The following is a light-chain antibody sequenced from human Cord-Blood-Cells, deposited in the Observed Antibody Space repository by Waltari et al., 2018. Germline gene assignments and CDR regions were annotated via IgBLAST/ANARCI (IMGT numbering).Light chain of an antibody. CDR1: SGHRSYA. CDR3: QTWGTGIRV. V-gene: IGLV4-69*01. Sequence: QLVLTQSPSASASLGASVKLTCTLSSGHRSYAIAWHQQQPEKGPRYLLKLNSDGSHSKGDGIPDRFSGSSSGAERYLTISSLQSEDETDYYCQTWGTGIRVFCGGTKRTVL. CDR2: LNSDGSH. J-gene: IGLJ3*02.